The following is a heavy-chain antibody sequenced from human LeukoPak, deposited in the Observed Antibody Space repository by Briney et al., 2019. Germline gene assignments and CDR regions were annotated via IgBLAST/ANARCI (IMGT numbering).Heavy chain of an antibody. J-gene: IGHJ6*03. D-gene: IGHD2-2*01. CDR1: GGSFSGYY. CDR2: INHSGST. CDR3: ARGYCSSTSCYEDYYYYYMDV. Sequence: PSETLSLTCAVYGGSFSGYYWSWIRQPPGKGLEWIGEINHSGSTNYNPSLKSRVTISVDTSKNQFSLKLSSVTAADMAVYYCARGYCSSTSCYEDYYYYYMDVWGKGTTVTVSS. V-gene: IGHV4-34*01.